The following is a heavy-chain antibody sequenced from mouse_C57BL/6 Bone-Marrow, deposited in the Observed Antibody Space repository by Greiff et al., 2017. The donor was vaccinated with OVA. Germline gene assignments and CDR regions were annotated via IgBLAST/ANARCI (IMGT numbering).Heavy chain of an antibody. V-gene: IGHV5-16*01. J-gene: IGHJ2*01. CDR1: GFTFSDYY. Sequence: EVKLQESEGGLVQPGSSMKLSCTASGFTFSDYYMAWVSQVPEKGLEWVAHINYDGSSTYYLDSLKSRFIISRDNAKNILYLQMSRLKSEDTATYYWARERDWYYVDYWGQGATLTVAS. D-gene: IGHD3-3*01. CDR3: ARERDWYYVDY. CDR2: INYDGSST.